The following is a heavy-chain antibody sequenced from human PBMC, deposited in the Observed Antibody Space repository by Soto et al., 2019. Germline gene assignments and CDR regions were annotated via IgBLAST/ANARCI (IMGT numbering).Heavy chain of an antibody. J-gene: IGHJ4*02. CDR1: GYTFISYG. CDR3: ARDQGLAVTADY. CDR2: ISVHNGNT. D-gene: IGHD4-17*01. Sequence: QVQLVQSGAEVKKPGASVKVSCKASGYTFISYGISWVRQAPGQGLEWMGWISVHNGNTNYVQKLQGRVTMTTDTSTSTVYMELRSLRSDDTAVYYCARDQGLAVTADYWGQGTLVTVSS. V-gene: IGHV1-18*01.